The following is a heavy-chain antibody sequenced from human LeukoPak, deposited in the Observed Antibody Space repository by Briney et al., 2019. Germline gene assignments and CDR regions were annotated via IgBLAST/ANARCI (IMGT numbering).Heavy chain of an antibody. CDR1: GFTFDDYA. CDR3: AKGSGYSGYDPFDY. V-gene: IGHV3-9*01. J-gene: IGHJ4*02. D-gene: IGHD5-12*01. Sequence: GGSLRLSCAASGFTFDDYAMHWVRHAPGKGLEWVSGISWNSGSIGYADSVKGRFTISRDNAKNSLYLQMNSLRAEDTALYYCAKGSGYSGYDPFDYWGQGTLVTVSS. CDR2: ISWNSGSI.